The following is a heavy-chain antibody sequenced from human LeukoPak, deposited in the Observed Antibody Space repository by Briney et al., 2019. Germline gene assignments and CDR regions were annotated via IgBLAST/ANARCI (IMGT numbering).Heavy chain of an antibody. CDR1: GFTFSSYR. Sequence: GGSLRLSCAASGFTFSSYRMHWVRQAPGKGLVWVSRINSDGSSTTYADSVKGRFTISRDNAKNTLYLQMNSLRAEDTAVYYCARDDSSGHYKLIDYWGQGTLVTVSA. J-gene: IGHJ4*02. CDR3: ARDDSSGHYKLIDY. D-gene: IGHD3-22*01. CDR2: INSDGSST. V-gene: IGHV3-74*01.